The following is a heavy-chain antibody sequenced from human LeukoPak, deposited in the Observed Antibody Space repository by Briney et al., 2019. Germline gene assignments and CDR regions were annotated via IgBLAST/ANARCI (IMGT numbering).Heavy chain of an antibody. CDR2: ILFDESTK. Sequence: GGSLRLSCAASGFTFSSYGMHWVRQAPGKGLEWVTFILFDESTKKYADSVKGRFTISRDNSKDTLYLQMNSLRAEDTAVYYCAKDSRATRAFDYWGQGTLVTVSS. D-gene: IGHD1-26*01. V-gene: IGHV3-30*02. J-gene: IGHJ4*02. CDR1: GFTFSSYG. CDR3: AKDSRATRAFDY.